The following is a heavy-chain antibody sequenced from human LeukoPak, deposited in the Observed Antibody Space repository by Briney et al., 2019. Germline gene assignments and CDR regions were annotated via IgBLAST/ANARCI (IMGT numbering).Heavy chain of an antibody. J-gene: IGHJ4*02. CDR3: AREGSPNSSGWYTEFDY. D-gene: IGHD6-19*01. CDR1: GGTFSSYA. CDR2: IIPILGIA. Sequence: ASVKVSCKASGGTFSSYAISWVRQAPGRGLEWMGRIIPILGIANYAQKFQGGVTITADKSTSTAYMELSSLRSEDTAVYYCAREGSPNSSGWYTEFDYWGQGTLVTVSS. V-gene: IGHV1-69*04.